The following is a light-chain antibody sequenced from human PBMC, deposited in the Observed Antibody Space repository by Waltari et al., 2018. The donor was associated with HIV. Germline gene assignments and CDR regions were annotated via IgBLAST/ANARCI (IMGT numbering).Light chain of an antibody. J-gene: IGLJ2*01. Sequence: QSVLTQPPSVSGAPGQRVTISCTGSSSTIGPNHDVHWYQQLPGTAPNLRIYVDTNRPSEIPDRFSGSKSGTSASLTITGLQAEDEADYYCQSYDSSLGVVFGGGTKLTLL. V-gene: IGLV1-40*01. CDR1: SSTIGPNHD. CDR3: QSYDSSLGVV. CDR2: VDT.